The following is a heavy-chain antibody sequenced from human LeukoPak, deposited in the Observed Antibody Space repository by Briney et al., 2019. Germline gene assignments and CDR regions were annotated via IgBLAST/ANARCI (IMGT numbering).Heavy chain of an antibody. CDR3: ASPRSGTYGVYGMDV. CDR2: IKQDRSEK. Sequence: PGGSLRLSCAASGFTFSRYWMSWVRQAPGKGLEWVANIKQDRSEKYYVDSVKGRFTISRDNAKNSLYLQMNSLRAEDTAVYYCASPRSGTYGVYGMDVWGQGTTVTVSS. CDR1: GFTFSRYW. D-gene: IGHD1-26*01. V-gene: IGHV3-7*01. J-gene: IGHJ6*02.